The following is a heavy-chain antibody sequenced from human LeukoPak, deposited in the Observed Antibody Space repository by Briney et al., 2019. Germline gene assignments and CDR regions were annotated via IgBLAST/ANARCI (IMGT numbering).Heavy chain of an antibody. D-gene: IGHD5-12*01. Sequence: GRSLRLSCAASGFTLSSSGVHWVRQAPGKGLEWVAVIWGDENHKYYGDSVRGRFTISRDNAKNTLYLQMDSLRVEDTAAYYCARDVGSAPFDYWGQGTLVTVSS. J-gene: IGHJ4*02. CDR3: ARDVGSAPFDY. CDR1: GFTLSSSG. CDR2: IWGDENHK. V-gene: IGHV3-33*01.